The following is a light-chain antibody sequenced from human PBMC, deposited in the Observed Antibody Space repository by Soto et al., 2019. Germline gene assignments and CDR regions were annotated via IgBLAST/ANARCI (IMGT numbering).Light chain of an antibody. V-gene: IGKV1-9*01. CDR2: AAS. Sequence: IQLSQSPSSLSASVGDRVTSTCWASQGISSYLAWYQQKPGKAPKLLIYAASTLQSGVPSRFSGSGSGTDFTLTISSLQPEDFATYYCQHLNIYPYTFGQGTKVDIK. CDR3: QHLNIYPYT. J-gene: IGKJ2*01. CDR1: QGISSY.